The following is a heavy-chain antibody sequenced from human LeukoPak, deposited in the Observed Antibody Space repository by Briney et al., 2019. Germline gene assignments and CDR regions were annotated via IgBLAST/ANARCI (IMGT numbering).Heavy chain of an antibody. CDR1: GGSISSYY. J-gene: IGHJ6*02. CDR2: IYTSGST. CDR3: ARDRVAGILGYCSSTSCYSYGMDV. D-gene: IGHD2-2*01. V-gene: IGHV4-4*07. Sequence: PSETLSLTCTVSGGSISSYYWSWIRQPAGKGLEWIGRIYTSGSTNYNPSLKSRVTMSVDTSKNQFSLKLSSVTAADTAVYYCARDRVAGILGYCSSTSCYSYGMDVWGQGTTVTVSS.